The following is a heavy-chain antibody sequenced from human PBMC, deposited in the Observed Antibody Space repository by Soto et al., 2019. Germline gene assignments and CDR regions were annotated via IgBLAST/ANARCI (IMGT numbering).Heavy chain of an antibody. D-gene: IGHD3-9*01. CDR3: ARERRNVLTGYYNPPAY. J-gene: IGHJ4*02. Sequence: SETLSLTCTVSGGSISSCGYYWSWIRQHPGKGLEWIGYIYYSGSTYYNPSLKSRVTISVDTSKNQFSLKLSSVTAADTAVYYCARERRNVLTGYYNPPAYWGQGTLVTVSS. CDR2: IYYSGST. V-gene: IGHV4-31*03. CDR1: GGSISSCGYY.